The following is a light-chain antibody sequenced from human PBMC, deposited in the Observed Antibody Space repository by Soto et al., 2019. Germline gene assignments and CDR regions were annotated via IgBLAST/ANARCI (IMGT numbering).Light chain of an antibody. J-gene: IGLJ1*01. CDR3: SSYSSSNTPSYV. CDR2: EVT. CDR1: SSDDGGFHY. V-gene: IGLV2-14*01. Sequence: QSVLTQPASVSGSPGQSLTISCTGTSSDDGGFHYVSWYQQHPGKAPKLIIYEVTNRPSGVSDRFSGSNSDNTASLTISGLQAEDEADYYCSSYSSSNTPSYVFGTGTKATVL.